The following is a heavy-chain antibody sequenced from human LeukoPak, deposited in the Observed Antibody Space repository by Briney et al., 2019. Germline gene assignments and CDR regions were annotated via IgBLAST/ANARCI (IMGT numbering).Heavy chain of an antibody. V-gene: IGHV3-43*01. Sequence: GGSLRLSCAASGFTFDDYTMHWVRQAPGKGLEWVSLISWDGGSTYYADSVKGRFTISRDNSKNSLYLQMNSLRAEDTALYYCAKDMHYYDSSGYLFDYWGQGTLVTVSS. D-gene: IGHD3-22*01. CDR3: AKDMHYYDSSGYLFDY. CDR2: ISWDGGST. CDR1: GFTFDDYT. J-gene: IGHJ4*02.